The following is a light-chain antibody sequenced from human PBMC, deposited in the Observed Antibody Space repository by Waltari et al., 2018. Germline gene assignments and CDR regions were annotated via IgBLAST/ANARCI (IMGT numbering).Light chain of an antibody. V-gene: IGKV1-5*03. CDR1: HTISSG. J-gene: IGKJ4*01. CDR2: KAS. Sequence: DIQVTQSPSTLSASVGDRVTITCRASHTISSGLAWYQQKPGKAPKLLIYKASFLESGVPSRFSGSGSGTEFTLTINSLQSEDFAVYSCQQYNNWRSTFGGGTKVEIK. CDR3: QQYNNWRST.